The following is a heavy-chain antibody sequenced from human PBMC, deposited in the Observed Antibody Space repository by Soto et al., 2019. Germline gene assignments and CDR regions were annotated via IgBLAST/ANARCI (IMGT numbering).Heavy chain of an antibody. CDR3: ARDWYSSSSRYYYYYGMDV. CDR2: ISYDGSNK. Sequence: PVGSLRLSCAASGFTFSSYAMHWVRQAPGKGLEWVAVISYDGSNKYYADSVKGRFTISRDNSKNTLYLQMNSLRAEDTAVYYCARDWYSSSSRYYYYYGMDVWGQGTTVTVSS. D-gene: IGHD6-6*01. CDR1: GFTFSSYA. J-gene: IGHJ6*02. V-gene: IGHV3-30-3*01.